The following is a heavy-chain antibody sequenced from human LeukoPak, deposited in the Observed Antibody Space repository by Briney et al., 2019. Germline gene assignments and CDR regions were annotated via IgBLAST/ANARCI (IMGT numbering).Heavy chain of an antibody. Sequence: ASVKVSCKASGYTFTSFGISWVRQAPGQGLEWLAWISLYSGNTNYAQKVQGRVTMTTDTSTSTAYMELRSLKSDDTAVYYCARDKDSAGWYDYWGQGTVVTVSS. D-gene: IGHD6-19*01. CDR2: ISLYSGNT. CDR1: GYTFTSFG. J-gene: IGHJ4*02. CDR3: ARDKDSAGWYDY. V-gene: IGHV1-18*01.